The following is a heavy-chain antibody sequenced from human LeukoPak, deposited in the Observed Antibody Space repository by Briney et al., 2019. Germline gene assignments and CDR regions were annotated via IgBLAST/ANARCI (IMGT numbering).Heavy chain of an antibody. CDR2: IDPSGGST. Sequence: ASVKVSCKASGYTFTRYYMHWVRQAPGQGLEWMGIIDPSGGSTSYAQNFQGGVTMTRDATTSTVYLELSSLRSEDTTVYYCARDFGEMPNYWGQGTLVTVSS. J-gene: IGHJ4*02. V-gene: IGHV1-46*01. CDR3: ARDFGEMPNY. D-gene: IGHD5-24*01. CDR1: GYTFTRYY.